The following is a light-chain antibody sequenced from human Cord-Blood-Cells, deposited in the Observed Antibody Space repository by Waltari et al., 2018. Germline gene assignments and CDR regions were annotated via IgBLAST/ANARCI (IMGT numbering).Light chain of an antibody. CDR3: QQSYSTPPK. CDR1: QSISSY. J-gene: IGKJ1*01. CDR2: AAS. Sequence: DIQMTQSPSSLSASVGDRVPITCRASQSISSYLNWYQQKPGKAPKLLNYAASSLQSGVPSRFSGSGSGTDFTLTISSLQPEDFATYYCQQSYSTPPKFGQGTKVEIK. V-gene: IGKV1-39*01.